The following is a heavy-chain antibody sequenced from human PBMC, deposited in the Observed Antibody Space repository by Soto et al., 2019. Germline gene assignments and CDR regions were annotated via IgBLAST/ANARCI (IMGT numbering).Heavy chain of an antibody. J-gene: IGHJ6*02. CDR1: GGTFSSYA. V-gene: IGHV1-69*01. D-gene: IGHD6-6*01. CDR2: IIPIFGTA. Sequence: QVQLVQSGAEVKKPGSSVKVSCKASGGTFSSYAISWVRQAPGQGRDWRGVIIPIFGTANYAQKFQGRVTITADEATSTADMELSSLRSEATAVYYCARGVVLAARLDYYYGMDGWGQGTTVTVSS. CDR3: ARGVVLAARLDYYYGMDG.